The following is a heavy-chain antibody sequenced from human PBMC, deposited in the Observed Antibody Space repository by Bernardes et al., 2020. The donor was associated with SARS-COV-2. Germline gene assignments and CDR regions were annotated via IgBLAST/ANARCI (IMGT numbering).Heavy chain of an antibody. CDR3: ATGYCSGGGCFLHAFDI. D-gene: IGHD2-15*01. CDR1: GYTLSELS. V-gene: IGHV1-24*01. CDR2: FDPEDGKT. J-gene: IGHJ3*02. Sequence: ASVKVSCKVSGYTLSELSIYWVRQAPGKGLDYMGGFDPEDGKTIYAQKFQGRVTMTEDISTDTAYMELSGLRSEDTAVYYCATGYCSGGGCFLHAFDIWGQGTMVTVSS.